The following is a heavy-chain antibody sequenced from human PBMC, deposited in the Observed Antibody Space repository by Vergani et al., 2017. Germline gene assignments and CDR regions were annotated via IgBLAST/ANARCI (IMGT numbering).Heavy chain of an antibody. D-gene: IGHD2-15*01. CDR2: INPNSGGT. CDR1: GYTFTGYY. CDR3: ARDAGYCSGGGCFYPRDYYYGMDV. Sequence: QVQLVQSEAEVMKPGASVKVSCKASGYTFTGYYMHWVRQAPGQGLEWMGWINPNSGGTNYAPKFQGRVTMTTDTSISTAYMELSSLRSDDTAVYYCARDAGYCSGGGCFYPRDYYYGMDVWGQGTTVTVSS. V-gene: IGHV1-2*02. J-gene: IGHJ6*02.